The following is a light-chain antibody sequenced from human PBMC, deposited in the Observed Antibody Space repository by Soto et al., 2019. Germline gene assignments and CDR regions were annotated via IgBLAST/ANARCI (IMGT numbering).Light chain of an antibody. Sequence: DIQMTQSPSTLSASVGDRVTITCRASQTVSDSLAWYQQRPGKAPNLLIYKASTLESGVPSRFSGSGSGTEFTLTISSLQPDAFATYYCQQYYTYSWTFGQGTKVEIK. CDR1: QTVSDS. V-gene: IGKV1-5*03. CDR3: QQYYTYSWT. CDR2: KAS. J-gene: IGKJ1*01.